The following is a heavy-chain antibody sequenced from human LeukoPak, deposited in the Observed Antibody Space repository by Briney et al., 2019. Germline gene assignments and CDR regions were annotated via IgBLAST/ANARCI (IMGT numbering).Heavy chain of an antibody. J-gene: IGHJ4*02. CDR1: GGSISSGGFS. CDR2: IYHSGST. D-gene: IGHD1-26*01. Sequence: SETLSLTCVVSGGSISSGGFSWSWIRQPPGKGLEWIGFIYHSGSTYYNPSLKSRVTISVDRSKNQFSLKLTSVTAADTAVYYCARAGTWDYFDYWGQGTLVTVSS. CDR3: ARAGTWDYFDY. V-gene: IGHV4-30-2*01.